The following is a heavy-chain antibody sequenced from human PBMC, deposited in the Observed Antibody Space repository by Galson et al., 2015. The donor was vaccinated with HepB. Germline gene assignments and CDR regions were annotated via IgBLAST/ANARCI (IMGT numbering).Heavy chain of an antibody. Sequence: QSGAEVKKPGESLKISCKGSGYTFNNHWIGWVRQMPGNGLEWMGITYPGDSATRYSPSFQGQVTISVDKSINTAYLQWGSLKASDTAIYYCARHTHGDYDSGSYWPHWLDPWGQGTLVTVSS. D-gene: IGHD3-10*01. CDR3: ARHTHGDYDSGSYWPHWLDP. CDR2: TYPGDSAT. J-gene: IGHJ5*02. V-gene: IGHV5-51*01. CDR1: GYTFNNHW.